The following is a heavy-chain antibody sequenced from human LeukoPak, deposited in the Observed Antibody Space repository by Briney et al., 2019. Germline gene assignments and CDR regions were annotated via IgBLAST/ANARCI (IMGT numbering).Heavy chain of an antibody. CDR3: AKDRTVGASYWYFDL. CDR2: ISSSGSGGNT. CDR1: GVTLSNYA. D-gene: IGHD1-26*01. V-gene: IGHV3-23*01. Sequence: GGSLRLSCVASGVTLSNYAMSWARQAPGKGLEWVSGISSSGSGGNTYYADSVKGRFTISRDSSRNTLFLHLNTLGAEDTAIYYCAKDRTVGASYWYFDLWGRGTLVTVSS. J-gene: IGHJ2*01.